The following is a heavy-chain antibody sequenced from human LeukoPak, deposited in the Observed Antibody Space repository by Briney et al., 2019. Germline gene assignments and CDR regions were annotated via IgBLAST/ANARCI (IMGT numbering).Heavy chain of an antibody. CDR1: GFTFSSYT. Sequence: GGSLRLSCAVSGFTFSSYTLNWVRQAPGKGLEWVSSISSGSSYIYYADSVKGRFTISRDNAKNSLFLRLNSLRAEDTAVYYCASGSSYYSFDFWGQGALVTVSS. V-gene: IGHV3-21*01. CDR2: ISSGSSYI. D-gene: IGHD1-26*01. CDR3: ASGSSYYSFDF. J-gene: IGHJ4*02.